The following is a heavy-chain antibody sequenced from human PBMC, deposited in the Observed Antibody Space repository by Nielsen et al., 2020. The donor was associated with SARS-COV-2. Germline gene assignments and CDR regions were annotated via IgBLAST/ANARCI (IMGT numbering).Heavy chain of an antibody. D-gene: IGHD6-13*01. Sequence: GGSLRLSCAASGFTFNSYAMSWARQAPGKGLEWVSAITRSGGDTYYADSVKGRFTISRDNSKNTLYLQMSSLRAEDTAVYYCAKSPNGLAAVWGQGTLVTVSS. CDR3: AKSPNGLAAV. J-gene: IGHJ4*02. V-gene: IGHV3-23*01. CDR2: ITRSGGDT. CDR1: GFTFNSYA.